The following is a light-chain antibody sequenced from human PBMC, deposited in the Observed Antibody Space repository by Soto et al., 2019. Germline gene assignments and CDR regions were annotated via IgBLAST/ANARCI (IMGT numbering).Light chain of an antibody. Sequence: EIVLTQSPGTLSLSPGERATLSCRASQSVTSSYLAWYQQKPGQAPRLLIYAASSRATGIPDRFSGSGSGTDFKLTTSRLEPEDFAVYYCEQYGGSPPYTFGQGTKLEIK. CDR2: AAS. CDR3: EQYGGSPPYT. CDR1: QSVTSSY. V-gene: IGKV3-20*01. J-gene: IGKJ2*01.